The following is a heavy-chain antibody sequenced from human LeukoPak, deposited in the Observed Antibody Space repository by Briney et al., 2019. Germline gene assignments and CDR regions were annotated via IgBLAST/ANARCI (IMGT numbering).Heavy chain of an antibody. CDR3: ARGLPYYDFWSGYYPDY. CDR2: IWYDGSNK. J-gene: IGHJ4*02. Sequence: QPGGSLRLSCAASGFTFSSYAMHWVRQAPGKGLEWVAVIWYDGSNKYYADSVKGRFTISRDNSENTLYLQMNSLRAEDTAVYYCARGLPYYDFWSGYYPDYWGQGTLVTVSS. V-gene: IGHV3-33*08. CDR1: GFTFSSYA. D-gene: IGHD3-3*01.